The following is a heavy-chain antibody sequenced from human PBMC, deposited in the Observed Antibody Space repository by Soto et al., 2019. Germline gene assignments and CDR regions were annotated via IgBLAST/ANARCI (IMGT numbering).Heavy chain of an antibody. Sequence: EVQLVESGGGLVQPGGSLRLSCAASGFTFNSNSMNWVRQAPGKGPEWISYISSSSITIYYADSVKGRFTISRDNAKNSLYRQMSSLRDEDTAVYYCSRDLYYRFRGRSYVMDVWGQGTTVTVSS. CDR3: SRDLYYRFRGRSYVMDV. CDR2: ISSSSITI. V-gene: IGHV3-48*02. J-gene: IGHJ6*02. CDR1: GFTFNSNS. D-gene: IGHD3-10*01.